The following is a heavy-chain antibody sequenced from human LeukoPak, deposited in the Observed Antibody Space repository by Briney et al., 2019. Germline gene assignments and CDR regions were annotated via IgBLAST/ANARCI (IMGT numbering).Heavy chain of an antibody. V-gene: IGHV1-18*01. J-gene: IGHJ3*02. CDR1: GYTFTSYG. CDR3: ARDRSLYSSTWYVPRDGFDI. CDR2: ISAYNGNT. D-gene: IGHD6-13*01. Sequence: ASVKVSCKASGYTFTSYGISWVRQGPGQGLEWMGWISAYNGNTNYAQKLQGRVTMTTDTSTSTAYMELSSLRSEDTAVYYCARDRSLYSSTWYVPRDGFDIWGQGTMVTVSS.